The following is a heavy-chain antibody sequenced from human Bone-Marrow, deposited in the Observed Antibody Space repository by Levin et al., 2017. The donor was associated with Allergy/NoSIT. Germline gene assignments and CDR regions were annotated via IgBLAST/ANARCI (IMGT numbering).Heavy chain of an antibody. CDR2: VYYSGTT. CDR3: ASTKRLDVFHI. V-gene: IGHV4-59*01. CDR1: NDSISNYY. J-gene: IGHJ3*02. Sequence: SQTPSLTCPVSNDSISNYYCSRIRQSPGKGLEWIGYVYYSGTTSYNPSLKSRVTLSLDTSKNQFSLKLSSVTAADTAVYYCASTKRLDVFHIWGQGTMVTVSS.